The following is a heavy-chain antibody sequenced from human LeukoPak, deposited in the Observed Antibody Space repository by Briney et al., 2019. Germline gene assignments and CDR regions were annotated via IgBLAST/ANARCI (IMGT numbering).Heavy chain of an antibody. V-gene: IGHV4-34*01. Sequence: SETLPLTCAVYGGSFSGYYWSWIRQPPGKGLEWIGEINHSGRTNYNPSLKSRVTISVDTSKNQFSLKLSSVTAADTAVYYCAKTYDYVWGSYRSPHWFDPWGQGTLVTVSS. CDR2: INHSGRT. J-gene: IGHJ5*02. CDR1: GGSFSGYY. CDR3: AKTYDYVWGSYRSPHWFDP. D-gene: IGHD3-16*02.